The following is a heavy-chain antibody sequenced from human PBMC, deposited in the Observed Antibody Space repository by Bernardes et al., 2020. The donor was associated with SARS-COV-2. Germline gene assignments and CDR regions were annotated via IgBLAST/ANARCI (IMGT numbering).Heavy chain of an antibody. CDR2: INPNSGGT. CDR1: GYPFTGYY. D-gene: IGHD3-16*01. Sequence: ASVKVSCKASGYPFTGYYIHWVRQAPGQGLEWMGWINPNSGGTNYAQKFHGRVTMTRDTSISTAYMELSRLKSDDTAVYYCALPPTNYDRYGMDVWGRGTTVTVSS. CDR3: ALPPTNYDRYGMDV. J-gene: IGHJ6*02. V-gene: IGHV1-2*02.